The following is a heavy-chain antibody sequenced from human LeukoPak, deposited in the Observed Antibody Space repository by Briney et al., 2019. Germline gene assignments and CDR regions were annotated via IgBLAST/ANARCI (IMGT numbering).Heavy chain of an antibody. CDR2: IYYSGST. J-gene: IGHJ4*02. CDR3: ARTLQQLEDLTYYFDY. V-gene: IGHV4-31*03. Sequence: PSETLSLTCTVSGGSISSGGYYWSWIRQHPGKGLEWIGYIYYSGSTYYNPSLKSRVTISVDTSKNQFSLKLSSVTAADTAVYYCARTLQQLEDLTYYFDYWGQGTLVTVSS. D-gene: IGHD6-13*01. CDR1: GGSISSGGYY.